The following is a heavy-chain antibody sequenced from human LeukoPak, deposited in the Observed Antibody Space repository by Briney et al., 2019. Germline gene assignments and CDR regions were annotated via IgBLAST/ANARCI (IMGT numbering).Heavy chain of an antibody. Sequence: QAGGSLRLSCAASGFTFSSYAMSWVRQAPGKGLEWVSGISVSGGNTYSADSVRGRFTISRDNPKNTLYLQMNSLRAEETAVYYCAKVGLGRGDFDYWGQGTLVTVSS. CDR2: ISVSGGNT. J-gene: IGHJ4*02. CDR3: AKVGLGRGDFDY. D-gene: IGHD1-26*01. V-gene: IGHV3-23*01. CDR1: GFTFSSYA.